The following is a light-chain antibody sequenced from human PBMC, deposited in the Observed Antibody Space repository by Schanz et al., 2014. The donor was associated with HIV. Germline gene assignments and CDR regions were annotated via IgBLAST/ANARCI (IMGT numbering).Light chain of an antibody. V-gene: IGLV1-44*01. J-gene: IGLJ3*02. CDR2: SNN. Sequence: QSVLTQPPSASGTPGQRVTISCSGSSSNIGSNTVHWHHQPPGTAPKLLIYSNNQRPSGVPDRFSGSKSGTSASLAISGLQSEDEADYYCAAWDDSLKGWVFGGGTKLTVL. CDR3: AAWDDSLKGWV. CDR1: SSNIGSNT.